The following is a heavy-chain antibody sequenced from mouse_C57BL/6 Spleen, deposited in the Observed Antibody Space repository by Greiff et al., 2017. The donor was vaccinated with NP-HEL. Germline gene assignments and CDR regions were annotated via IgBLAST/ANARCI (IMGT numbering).Heavy chain of an antibody. CDR3: TSPLYYSNGYYAMDY. CDR2: IDPETGGT. J-gene: IGHJ4*01. CDR1: GYTFTDYE. Sequence: QVQLQQSGAELVRPGASVTLSCKASGYTFTDYEMHWVKQTPVHGLEWIGAIDPETGGTAYNHKFKGKAILTADKSSSTAYMELRSLTSEDSAVYYCTSPLYYSNGYYAMDYWGQGTSVTVSS. D-gene: IGHD2-5*01. V-gene: IGHV1-15*01.